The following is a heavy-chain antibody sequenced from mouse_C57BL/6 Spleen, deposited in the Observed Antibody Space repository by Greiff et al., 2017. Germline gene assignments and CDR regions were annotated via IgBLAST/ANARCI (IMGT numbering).Heavy chain of an antibody. D-gene: IGHD1-1*01. Sequence: QVQLQQSGAELVMPGASVKLSCKASGYTFTSYWMHWVKQRPGQGLEWIGEIDPSDSYTNYNQKFKGKSTLTVDKSSSTAYMQLSSLTSEDSAVYYCARFGGSNWYFDVWGTGTTVTVSS. V-gene: IGHV1-69*01. CDR1: GYTFTSYW. J-gene: IGHJ1*03. CDR2: IDPSDSYT. CDR3: ARFGGSNWYFDV.